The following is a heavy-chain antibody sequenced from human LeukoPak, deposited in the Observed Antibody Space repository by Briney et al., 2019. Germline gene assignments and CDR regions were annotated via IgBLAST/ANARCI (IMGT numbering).Heavy chain of an antibody. D-gene: IGHD7-27*01. V-gene: IGHV1-8*01. J-gene: IGHJ4*02. Sequence: ASVTVSCTASGYTFTTHDINWVRQATGQGLEWLGWMSPNSGDTGYAQKFQGRVTMTSDSSISTAYMELSSLRSEDTAIYYCVRTPPNWGFDYWGQGTLVTVSS. CDR1: GYTFTTHD. CDR3: VRTPPNWGFDY. CDR2: MSPNSGDT.